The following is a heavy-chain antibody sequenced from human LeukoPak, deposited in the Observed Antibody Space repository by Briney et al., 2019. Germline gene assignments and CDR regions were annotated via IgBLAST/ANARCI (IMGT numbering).Heavy chain of an antibody. CDR3: ARVYTNHYFDY. J-gene: IGHJ4*02. D-gene: IGHD2-8*01. Sequence: SETLSLTCTVSGGSISSGSYYWSWIRQPAGKGLEWIGRIYTSGSTNYNPSLKSRVTISVDTSKNQFSLKLSSVTAADTAVYYCARVYTNHYFDYWGQGTLVTVSS. V-gene: IGHV4-61*02. CDR2: IYTSGST. CDR1: GGSISSGSYY.